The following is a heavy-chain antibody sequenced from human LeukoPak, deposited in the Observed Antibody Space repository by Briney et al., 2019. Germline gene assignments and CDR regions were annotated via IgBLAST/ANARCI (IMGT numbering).Heavy chain of an antibody. CDR3: ARANSSSSYWFDP. Sequence: SETLSLTCTVSGGSVSSDSYFWTWIRQPPGKGLEWIGYIYYSGSTNYNPSLKSRVTISVDTSKNQFSLKLSSVTAADTAVYYCARANSSSSYWFDPWGQGTLVTVSS. V-gene: IGHV4-61*01. CDR2: IYYSGST. CDR1: GGSVSSDSYF. D-gene: IGHD6-6*01. J-gene: IGHJ5*02.